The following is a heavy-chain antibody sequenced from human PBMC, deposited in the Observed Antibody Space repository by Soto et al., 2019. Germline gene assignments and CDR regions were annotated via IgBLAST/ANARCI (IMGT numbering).Heavy chain of an antibody. Sequence: GGSLRLSCAASGFTLSSYSMNWVRQAPGKGLEWVSYISRSSSTIYYADSVKGRFTISRDNAKNSLYLQMNSLRVEDTAVYYCARRTGYDYLIDSWGQGTLVTVS. J-gene: IGHJ4*02. CDR2: ISRSSSTI. D-gene: IGHD5-12*01. CDR1: GFTLSSYS. CDR3: ARRTGYDYLIDS. V-gene: IGHV3-48*01.